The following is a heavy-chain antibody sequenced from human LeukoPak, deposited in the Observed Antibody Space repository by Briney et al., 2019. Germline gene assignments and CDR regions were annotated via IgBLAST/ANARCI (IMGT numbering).Heavy chain of an antibody. CDR1: GGTFSSYA. J-gene: IGHJ4*02. CDR3: ARDRGWFGGQIDY. D-gene: IGHD3-10*01. CDR2: IIPIFGTA. Sequence: ASVKVSCKASGGTFSSYAISWVRQAPGQGLEWMGGIIPIFGTANYAQKFQGRVTITADESTSTAYMELSSLRSEDTAVYYCARDRGWFGGQIDYWGQGTLVTVSS. V-gene: IGHV1-69*13.